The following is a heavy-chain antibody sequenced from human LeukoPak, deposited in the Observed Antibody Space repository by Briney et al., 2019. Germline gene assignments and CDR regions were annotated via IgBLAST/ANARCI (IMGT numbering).Heavy chain of an antibody. V-gene: IGHV3-74*01. CDR2: INNDGSST. D-gene: IGHD4-17*01. J-gene: IGHJ4*02. CDR1: GFTFSSYW. CDR3: ARDLDYGDYVPFDY. Sequence: GGSLRLSCAASGFTFSSYWMHWVRQAPAKGLVWVSRINNDGSSTTYADSVKGRFTISRDNAKNTLYLQMNSLRAEDTAVYYCARDLDYGDYVPFDYWGQGTLVTVSS.